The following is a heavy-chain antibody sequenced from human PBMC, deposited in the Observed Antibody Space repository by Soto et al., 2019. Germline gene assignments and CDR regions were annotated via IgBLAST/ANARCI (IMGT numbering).Heavy chain of an antibody. J-gene: IGHJ4*02. Sequence: QMQLVQSGAEVKKPGASVKVSCKASGYTFTTYYIHWVRQAPGQGLEWMGIINPSGGTTSYAHEFQGRVTMTSDTSTSTVYMELSSLRSEDTAVYYCASSLQQLVLVYWGQGTLATVSS. CDR3: ASSLQQLVLVY. CDR2: INPSGGTT. CDR1: GYTFTTYY. D-gene: IGHD6-13*01. V-gene: IGHV1-46*01.